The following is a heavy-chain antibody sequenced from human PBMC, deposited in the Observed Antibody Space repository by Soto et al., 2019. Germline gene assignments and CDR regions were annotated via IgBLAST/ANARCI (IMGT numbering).Heavy chain of an antibody. D-gene: IGHD3-10*01. CDR1: GFTVSNNY. CDR2: IYSGGYT. CDR3: ASQPGGGGY. Sequence: EVQLVESGGGLIQPGGSLRLSCAVSGFTVSNNYMSWVRQAPGKGLEGVSVIYSGGYTAYGDSVKGRFTISRDNSKNTLSSKMNSVGAADPAVFYWASQPGGGGYWGQGTLVTVSS. V-gene: IGHV3-53*01. J-gene: IGHJ4*02.